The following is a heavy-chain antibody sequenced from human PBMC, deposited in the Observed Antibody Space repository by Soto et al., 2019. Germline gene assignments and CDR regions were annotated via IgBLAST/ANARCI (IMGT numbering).Heavy chain of an antibody. CDR2: IYFDGITT. CDR3: ARGGAMGVDY. CDR1: GFTFNTHR. V-gene: IGHV3-74*01. J-gene: IGHJ4*02. D-gene: IGHD1-26*01. Sequence: GGSLRLSCTASGFTFNTHRMHWVRQAPGKGLVWVSRIYFDGITTNYADSVKGRLTVSRDNAKNTVYLHVDTLRDEDTAVYYCARGGAMGVDYWGQGTLVTVS.